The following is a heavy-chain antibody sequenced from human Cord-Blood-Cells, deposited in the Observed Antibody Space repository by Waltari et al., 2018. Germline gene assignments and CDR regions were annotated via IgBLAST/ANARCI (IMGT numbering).Heavy chain of an antibody. CDR3: ARLPDKLERRLMDWSGGDY. Sequence: QVQLVQSGAEVKKPGASVKVSCKASGYTFTGYYMHWVRQAPGQGLEWMGWINPNSCGTNDAQKFQGRVTMTRDTSSSTAYVELSRLRSDDTAVYYCARLPDKLERRLMDWSGGDYWGQGTLVTVSS. CDR2: INPNSCGT. V-gene: IGHV1-2*02. D-gene: IGHD1-1*01. CDR1: GYTFTGYY. J-gene: IGHJ4*02.